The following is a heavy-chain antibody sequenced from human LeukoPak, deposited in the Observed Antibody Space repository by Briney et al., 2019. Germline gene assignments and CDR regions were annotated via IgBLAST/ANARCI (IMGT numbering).Heavy chain of an antibody. V-gene: IGHV4-59*01. CDR2: NYYSGST. CDR1: GGSISSYY. Sequence: SETLSLTCTVSGGSISSYYWSWIRQPPGKGLEWIGYNYYSGSTNYNPSLKSRVTISVDTSKNQFSLKLSSVTAADTAVYYCARVVWDNPYFDYWGQGTLVTVSS. CDR3: ARVVWDNPYFDY. J-gene: IGHJ4*02. D-gene: IGHD1/OR15-1a*01.